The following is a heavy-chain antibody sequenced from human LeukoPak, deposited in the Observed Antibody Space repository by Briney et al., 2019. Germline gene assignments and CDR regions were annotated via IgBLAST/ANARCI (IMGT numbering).Heavy chain of an antibody. CDR2: IYPGDSDT. CDR1: GNSFKSYW. J-gene: IGHJ4*02. V-gene: IGHV5-51*01. Sequence: GESLKISCKGSGNSFKSYWIGWVRRMPGKGLEWMGIIYPGDSDTIYSPSLEGQVTISVDKSISNAYLQWSSLKASDTAMYYCARDLDYSSGSYGFDYWGQGTLVTVSS. CDR3: ARDLDYSSGSYGFDY. D-gene: IGHD1-26*01.